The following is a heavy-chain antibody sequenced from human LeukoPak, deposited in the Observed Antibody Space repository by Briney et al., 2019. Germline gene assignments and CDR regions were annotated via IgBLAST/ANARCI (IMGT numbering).Heavy chain of an antibody. D-gene: IGHD2-15*01. J-gene: IGHJ6*02. Sequence: GGSLRLSCAASGFTVISNYMSWVRQAPGKGLEWVSLIYSDGSTYYADSVKGRFTISRDTSKNTLYLQMNSLRAEDTAVYYCAKGYCSGGSCYRGDYYYGMDVWGQGTTVTVSS. CDR2: IYSDGST. V-gene: IGHV3-66*01. CDR1: GFTVISNY. CDR3: AKGYCSGGSCYRGDYYYGMDV.